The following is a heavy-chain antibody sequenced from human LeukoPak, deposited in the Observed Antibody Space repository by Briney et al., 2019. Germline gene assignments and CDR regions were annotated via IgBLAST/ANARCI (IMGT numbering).Heavy chain of an antibody. V-gene: IGHV1-69*13. CDR2: IIPIFGIA. CDR3: ARVGDYYDSSGYYYSPHFDY. D-gene: IGHD3-22*01. Sequence: SVKVSCKASGGTFSSYAISWVRQAPGQGLEWMGRIIPIFGIANYAQKFQGRVTITADESTSTAYMELSSLRSEDTAVYYCARVGDYYDSSGYYYSPHFDYWGQGTLVTVSS. CDR1: GGTFSSYA. J-gene: IGHJ4*02.